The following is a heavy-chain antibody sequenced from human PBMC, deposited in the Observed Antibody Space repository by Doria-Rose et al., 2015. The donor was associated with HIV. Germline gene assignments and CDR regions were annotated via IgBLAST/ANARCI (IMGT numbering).Heavy chain of an antibody. CDR3: ARIKSSRWYHKYYFDF. V-gene: IGHV2-26*01. Sequence: SGPVLVKPTETLTLTCTVSGVSLSSPGMGVSWIRQPPGKALEWLANIFSDDEGSYKPSLKGRLTISRGTSKSPVVLTMPDMDPVDTATYYCARIKSSRWYHKYYFDFWGQGTLVIVSA. D-gene: IGHD6-13*01. CDR2: IFSDDEG. J-gene: IGHJ4*02. CDR1: GVSLSSPGMG.